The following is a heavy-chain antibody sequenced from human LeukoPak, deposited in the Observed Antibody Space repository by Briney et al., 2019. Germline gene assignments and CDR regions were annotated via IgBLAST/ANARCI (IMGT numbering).Heavy chain of an antibody. CDR2: INHSGST. CDR1: GGSFSGYY. Sequence: PSETLPLTCAVYGGSFSGYYWSWIRQPPGKGLEWIGEINHSGSTNYNPSLKSRVTISVDTSKNQFSLKLSSVTAADTAVYYCARGQTTVTTGLVYYYYYYGMDVWGQGTTVTVSS. D-gene: IGHD4-17*01. V-gene: IGHV4-34*01. CDR3: ARGQTTVTTGLVYYYYYYGMDV. J-gene: IGHJ6*02.